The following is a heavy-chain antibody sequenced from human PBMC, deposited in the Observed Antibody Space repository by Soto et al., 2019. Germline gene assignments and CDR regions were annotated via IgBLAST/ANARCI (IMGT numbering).Heavy chain of an antibody. CDR3: ARQGFGPLHGLVDV. J-gene: IGHJ6*02. CDR1: GGSISSYY. V-gene: IGHV4-59*08. Sequence: QVQLQESGPGLVKPSETMSLSCTVSGGSISSYYWSWFRQSPGKRMEWIGYVHHSWGSSYNPSLQSRAAISLDTSKSQFSLKVTSVTATDTAVYYCARQGFGPLHGLVDVWGQGITVTVSS. D-gene: IGHD3-10*01. CDR2: VHHSWGS.